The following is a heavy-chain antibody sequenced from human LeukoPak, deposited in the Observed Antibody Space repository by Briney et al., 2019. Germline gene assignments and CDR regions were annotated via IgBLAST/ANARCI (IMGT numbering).Heavy chain of an antibody. Sequence: PSETLSLTCTVSGGSISSSSYYWGWIRQPPGKGLEWIGSIYYSGSTYYNPSLKSRVTISVDTSKNQFSLKLRSVTAADTAVYYCARIRYSSSSGRYYYMDVWGKGTTVTVSS. D-gene: IGHD6-6*01. V-gene: IGHV4-39*07. CDR2: IYYSGST. CDR3: ARIRYSSSSGRYYYMDV. CDR1: GGSISSSSYY. J-gene: IGHJ6*03.